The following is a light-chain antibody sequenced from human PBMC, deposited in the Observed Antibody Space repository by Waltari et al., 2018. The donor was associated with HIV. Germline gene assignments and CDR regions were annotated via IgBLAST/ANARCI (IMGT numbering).Light chain of an antibody. CDR1: NIGRNS. J-gene: IGLJ2*01. Sequence: SYVLTPATSVSVAPGQTATISCGNIGRNSRQRYRQKPGRAPVLVVADDVDRISGVPARIAGARSGESATLTISGVEAGDEADDYSQVCDRSYKDVVFGG. CDR2: DDV. CDR3: QVCDRSYKDVV. V-gene: IGLV3-21*02.